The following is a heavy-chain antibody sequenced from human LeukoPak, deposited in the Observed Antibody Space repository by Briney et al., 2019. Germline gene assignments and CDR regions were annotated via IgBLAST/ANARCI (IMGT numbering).Heavy chain of an antibody. J-gene: IGHJ6*02. CDR1: GFTFSDFG. Sequence: GGSLRLSCTASGFTFSDFGIHWDRQAPGKGLDWVAGISYDGNPKYYADSVRGRSIISRDNSNNTLYLQLNSLRPDDTAVYYCAKVRGLYGRGFYAMDVWGQGTTVTVAS. CDR3: AKVRGLYGRGFYAMDV. D-gene: IGHD2-8*01. CDR2: ISYDGNPK. V-gene: IGHV3-30*18.